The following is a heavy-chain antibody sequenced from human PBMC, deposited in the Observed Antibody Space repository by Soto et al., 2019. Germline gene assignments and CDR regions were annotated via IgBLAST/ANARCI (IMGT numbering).Heavy chain of an antibody. D-gene: IGHD2-2*01. J-gene: IGHJ4*02. CDR3: ARGRTSSPTPGDY. CDR2: IYYSGST. V-gene: IGHV4-31*03. CDR1: GGSISSGGYY. Sequence: QVQLQESGPGLVKPSQTLSLTCTVSGGSISSGGYYWSWIRQHPGKGLEWIGYIYYSGSTYYNPSLKSRVTIAVGTSKNQFSLKLSSVTAADTAVYYCARGRTSSPTPGDYWGQGTLVTVSS.